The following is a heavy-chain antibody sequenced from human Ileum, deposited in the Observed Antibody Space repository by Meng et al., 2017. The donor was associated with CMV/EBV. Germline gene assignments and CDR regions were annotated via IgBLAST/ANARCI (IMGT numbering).Heavy chain of an antibody. D-gene: IGHD1-1*01. CDR1: GFTFNNYW. J-gene: IGHJ4*02. CDR3: TRMFERGTFGFRY. Sequence: GESLKISCSTSGFTFNNYWMHWVRQAPGKGLVWVSRINGDGSSANYGDSVKGRFTTSRDNAKNTLYLQLSNLRAEDTGVYYCTRMFERGTFGFRYWGQGTQVTVSS. CDR2: INGDGSSA. V-gene: IGHV3-74*01.